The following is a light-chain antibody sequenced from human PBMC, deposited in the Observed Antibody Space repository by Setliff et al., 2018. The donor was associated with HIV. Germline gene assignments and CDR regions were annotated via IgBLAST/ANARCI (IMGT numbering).Light chain of an antibody. CDR3: CSFAGSDFGDV. V-gene: IGLV2-23*02. Sequence: ALTQPASVSGSPGQSITISCTGTSNDVGRYDLVSWYQQHPGKAPKLILYEVTQRPSGVPDRFSGSKSGSTASLTVSGLQADDEADYYCCSFAGSDFGDVFGSGTKVTVL. CDR1: SNDVGRYDL. J-gene: IGLJ1*01. CDR2: EVT.